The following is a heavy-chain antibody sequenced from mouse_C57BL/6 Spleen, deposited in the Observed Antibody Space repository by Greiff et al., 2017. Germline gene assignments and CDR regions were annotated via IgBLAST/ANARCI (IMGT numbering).Heavy chain of an antibody. J-gene: IGHJ2*01. D-gene: IGHD2-4*01. CDR1: GYSITSGYY. CDR3: AKEEPYYDYDGPYFDY. V-gene: IGHV3-6*01. Sequence: EVKLVESGPGLVKPSQSLSLTCSVTGYSITSGYYWNWIRQFPGNKLEWMGYISYDGSNNYNPSLKNRISITRDTSKNQFFLKLNSVTTEDTATYYCAKEEPYYDYDGPYFDYWGQGTTLTVSS. CDR2: ISYDGSN.